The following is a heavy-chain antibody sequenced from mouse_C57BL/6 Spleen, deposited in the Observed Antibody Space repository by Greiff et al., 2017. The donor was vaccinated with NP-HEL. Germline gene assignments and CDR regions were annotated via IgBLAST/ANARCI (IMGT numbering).Heavy chain of an antibody. V-gene: IGHV1-55*01. D-gene: IGHD2-4*01. CDR1: GYTFTSYW. CDR2: IYPGSGST. CDR3: ARSRDYDRAWFAY. J-gene: IGHJ3*01. Sequence: QVQLQQPGAELVKPGASVKMSCKASGYTFTSYWITWVKQRPGQGLEWIGDIYPGSGSTNYNEKFKSKATLTVDTSSSTAYMQLSSLRSEDSAVYYCARSRDYDRAWFAYWGQGTLVTVSA.